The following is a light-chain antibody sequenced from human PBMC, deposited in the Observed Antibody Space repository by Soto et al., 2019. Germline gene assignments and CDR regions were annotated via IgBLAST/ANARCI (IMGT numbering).Light chain of an antibody. CDR2: DAS. J-gene: IGKJ5*01. CDR3: QQRSNWPPIT. Sequence: EIVLTQSPATLSFSPGDRATLSCRASQSVGNWLFWYQQKRGQAPRLLVYDASNRATGIPARFSGSGSGTDFTLTISSLEPEDFAVYYCQQRSNWPPITFGQGTRLEIK. CDR1: QSVGNW. V-gene: IGKV3-11*01.